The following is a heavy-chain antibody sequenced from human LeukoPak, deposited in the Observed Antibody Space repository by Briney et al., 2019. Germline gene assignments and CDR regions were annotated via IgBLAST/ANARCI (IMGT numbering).Heavy chain of an antibody. CDR1: GVSVSRYY. CDR2: IYYSGST. J-gene: IGHJ4*02. Sequence: SETLSLTCTVSGVSVSRYYWTWIRQPPGKGLEWIGYIYYSGSTNYNPSLKSRVTISVDTSKNQFSLKLSSVTAADTAVYYCARCYWGYFDYWGQGTLVTVSS. V-gene: IGHV4-59*02. CDR3: ARCYWGYFDY. D-gene: IGHD7-27*01.